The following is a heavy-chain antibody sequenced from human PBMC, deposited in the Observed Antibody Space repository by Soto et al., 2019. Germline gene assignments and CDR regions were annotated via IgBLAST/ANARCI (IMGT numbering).Heavy chain of an antibody. J-gene: IGHJ4*02. V-gene: IGHV3-11*01. CDR2: TTTSGTTI. Sequence: PGGSLRLSCAASGFTFTDYYMSWIRQVPGKGLELISYTTTSGTTIYYADSVKGRFTISRDNAKNSLYLRMNSLRAEDTAVYYCARVGISCSSTSCYVKFYFDYWGQGALVTVSS. D-gene: IGHD2-2*01. CDR1: GFTFTDYY. CDR3: ARVGISCSSTSCYVKFYFDY.